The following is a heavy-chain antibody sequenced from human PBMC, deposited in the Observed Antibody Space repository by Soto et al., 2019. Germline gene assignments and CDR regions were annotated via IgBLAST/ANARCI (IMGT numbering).Heavy chain of an antibody. J-gene: IGHJ3*02. CDR2: IYQSGST. D-gene: IGHD3-22*01. CDR1: SGSLKSSAYS. Sequence: PSDTMYLTSAFSSGSLKSSAYSWSWIRQPPGNGLGWIGFIYQSGSTYYNPSLKSRVTMSLDRPKNQFSLKLSSVTAADTAVYYCARELLFYDSDGFSWDDAFDIWGQGTMVTVSS. CDR3: ARELLFYDSDGFSWDDAFDI. V-gene: IGHV4-30-2*01.